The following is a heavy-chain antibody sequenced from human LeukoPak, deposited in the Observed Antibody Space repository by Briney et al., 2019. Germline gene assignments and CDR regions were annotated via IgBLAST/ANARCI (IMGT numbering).Heavy chain of an antibody. CDR2: INPNSGGT. Sequence: GASVNDAFKASGYTFTDYYVHWVRQAPGQGLEWMGWINPNSGGTKYAQNFQDRVTMTRDTSISTAYMELSRLRSDDTAVYYCARERGEFFVFWGEGTLVTVSS. V-gene: IGHV1-2*02. D-gene: IGHD3-16*01. CDR3: ARERGEFFVF. J-gene: IGHJ4*02. CDR1: GYTFTDYY.